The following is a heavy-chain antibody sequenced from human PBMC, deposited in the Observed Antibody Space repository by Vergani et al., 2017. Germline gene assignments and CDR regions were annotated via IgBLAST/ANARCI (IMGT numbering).Heavy chain of an antibody. CDR3: ARKGSDSSSRYNWFDP. D-gene: IGHD6-6*01. J-gene: IGHJ5*02. Sequence: EVQLEQSGAEVKKPGESLKISCKGSGYRFTSYWIGWVRQMPGKGLEWMGIIYPGDSDTRYSPSFQGQVTISADTSISTAYLQWSSLKASDTAIYYCARKGSDSSSRYNWFDPWGQGTLVTVSS. CDR2: IYPGDSDT. V-gene: IGHV5-51*03. CDR1: GYRFTSYW.